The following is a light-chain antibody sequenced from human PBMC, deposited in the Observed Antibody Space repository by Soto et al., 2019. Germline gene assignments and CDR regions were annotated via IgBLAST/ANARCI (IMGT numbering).Light chain of an antibody. CDR2: GAS. Sequence: DIVLTQSPGTLSLSPGERATLSCRASQTVRSSSLAWYQQKPGQAPRLLIFGASTRAAGFPDRFSGSGSGTDFTLTISRLEPEDFAVYYGQQYGSSPRTFGKGTKGDIK. CDR1: QTVRSSS. V-gene: IGKV3-20*01. J-gene: IGKJ1*01. CDR3: QQYGSSPRT.